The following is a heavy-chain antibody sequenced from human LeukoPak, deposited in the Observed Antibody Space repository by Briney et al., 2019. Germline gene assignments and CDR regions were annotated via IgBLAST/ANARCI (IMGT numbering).Heavy chain of an antibody. J-gene: IGHJ4*02. CDR3: TTDLPVGY. Sequence: GGSLRLSCAASGFTFSNAWMSWVRQAPGKGLEWVGCIKSKTDGGTTDYAAPVKGRFTISRDDSKNTLYLQMNSLKTEDTAVYYCTTDLPVGYWGQGTLVTVSS. CDR2: IKSKTDGGTT. V-gene: IGHV3-15*01. CDR1: GFTFSNAW. D-gene: IGHD2-15*01.